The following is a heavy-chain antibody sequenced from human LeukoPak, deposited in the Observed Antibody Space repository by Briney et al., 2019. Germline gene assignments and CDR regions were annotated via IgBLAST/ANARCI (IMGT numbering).Heavy chain of an antibody. V-gene: IGHV3-66*01. J-gene: IGHJ1*01. CDR3: ASDGYSPEYFQH. Sequence: GGSLRLSCAASGFSVSNNYMSWVRQAPGKGLEWVSVIFSGGTSFYVDSVKGRFTIPRDNYKNTLYLQMKSLRAEDTAVYYCASDGYSPEYFQHWGQGTLVTVSS. CDR2: IFSGGTS. CDR1: GFSVSNNY. D-gene: IGHD2-15*01.